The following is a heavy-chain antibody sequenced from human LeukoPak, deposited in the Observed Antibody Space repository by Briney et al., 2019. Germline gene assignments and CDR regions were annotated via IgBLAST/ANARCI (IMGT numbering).Heavy chain of an antibody. V-gene: IGHV3-74*01. J-gene: IGHJ4*02. CDR2: INSDGSST. CDR1: GFTFSSHW. D-gene: IGHD3-3*01. Sequence: PGGSLRLSCAASGFTFSSHWMHWVRQAPGKGLVWVSRINSDGSSTSYADSVKGRFTISRDNAKNTLYLQMNSLRAEDTAVYYCARDRGHYDFWSGYLRPFDYWGQGTLVTVSS. CDR3: ARDRGHYDFWSGYLRPFDY.